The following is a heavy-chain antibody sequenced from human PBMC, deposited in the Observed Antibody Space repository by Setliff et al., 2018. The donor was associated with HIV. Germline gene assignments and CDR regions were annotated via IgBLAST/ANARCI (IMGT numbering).Heavy chain of an antibody. CDR2: ISSTSSYI. V-gene: IGHV3-21*01. CDR1: GFAFDDYS. Sequence: PGGSLRLSCVASGFAFDDYSMHWVRQAPGKGLEWVSSISSTSSYIYYADSEKGRFTISRDNAKNSLYLQMNSLRAEDTAVYYCARAIPLVPFDYWGQGTLVTVSS. J-gene: IGHJ4*02. CDR3: ARAIPLVPFDY. D-gene: IGHD6-13*01.